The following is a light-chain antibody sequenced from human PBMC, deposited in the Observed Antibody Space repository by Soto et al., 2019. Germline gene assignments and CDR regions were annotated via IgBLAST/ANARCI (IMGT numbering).Light chain of an antibody. Sequence: DVQMTQSPSTVSASVGDTVTITCRASQSISTRLAWYQQKAGTAPKVLIYDASRLESGVPSRISGSGSGTEFTLTISRLQPDDFAIYYCQHYDSYSWTFGQGTKVDIK. J-gene: IGKJ1*01. CDR3: QHYDSYSWT. V-gene: IGKV1-5*01. CDR2: DAS. CDR1: QSISTR.